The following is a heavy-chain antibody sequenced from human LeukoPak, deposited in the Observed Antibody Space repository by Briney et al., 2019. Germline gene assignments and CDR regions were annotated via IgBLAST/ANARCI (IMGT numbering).Heavy chain of an antibody. J-gene: IGHJ4*02. D-gene: IGHD3-10*01. CDR3: AKDRGAVTFGYYFDY. V-gene: IGHV3-23*01. Sequence: GGSLRLSCAASGFTFSSYAMSWVRQAPGKGLEWVSAISGSGGSTYYADSVKGRFTIPRDNYKNTLHLQMNSLRAKEPAVYSLAKDRGAVTFGYYFDYWGQGTLVTVSS. CDR2: ISGSGGST. CDR1: GFTFSSYA.